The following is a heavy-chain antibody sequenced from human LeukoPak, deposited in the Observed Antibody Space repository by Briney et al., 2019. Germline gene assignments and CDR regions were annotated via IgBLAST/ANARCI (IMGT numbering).Heavy chain of an antibody. D-gene: IGHD6-19*01. V-gene: IGHV1-2*06. CDR2: INPNSGGT. Sequence: GASVKVSCKASGYTFTGYYMHWVRQAPGQGLEWVGRINPNSGGTNYAQKFQGRVTMTRDTSISTAYMELSRLRSDDTAVYYCARGTGYSSGWYDYWGQGTLVTVSS. J-gene: IGHJ4*02. CDR3: ARGTGYSSGWYDY. CDR1: GYTFTGYY.